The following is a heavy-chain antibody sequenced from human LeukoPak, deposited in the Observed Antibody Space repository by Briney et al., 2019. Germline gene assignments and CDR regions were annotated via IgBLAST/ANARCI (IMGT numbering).Heavy chain of an antibody. CDR2: IYYSGST. D-gene: IGHD2-15*01. CDR1: GGSISSYY. Sequence: TSETLSLTCTVSGGSISSYYWSWIRQPAGKGLEWIGYIYYSGSTNYNPSLKSRVTISVDTSKNQFSLKLSSVTAADTAVYYCARLCSGGSCYSNDAFDIWGQGTMVTVSS. J-gene: IGHJ3*02. CDR3: ARLCSGGSCYSNDAFDI. V-gene: IGHV4-59*08.